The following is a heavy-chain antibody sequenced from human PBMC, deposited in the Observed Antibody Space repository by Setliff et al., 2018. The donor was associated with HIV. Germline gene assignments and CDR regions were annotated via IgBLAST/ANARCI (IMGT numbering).Heavy chain of an antibody. J-gene: IGHJ4*02. CDR2: ISSHTGTYI. V-gene: IGHV3-21*01. CDR1: GFTLSSSV. D-gene: IGHD3-22*01. Sequence: PGGSLRLSCAASGFTLSSSVMSWLRQAPGKGLEWVSSISSHTGTYIYYADSVKGRFTISRDNAKNSLYLQMNSLRAEDTAVYYCARGPYYYDSSGPFDYWGQGTLVTVSS. CDR3: ARGPYYYDSSGPFDY.